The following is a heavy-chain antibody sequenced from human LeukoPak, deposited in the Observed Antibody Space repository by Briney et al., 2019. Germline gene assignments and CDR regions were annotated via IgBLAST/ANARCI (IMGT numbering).Heavy chain of an antibody. D-gene: IGHD3-10*01. Sequence: ASVKVSCKASGYTFTGYYIHWVRQAPGHGLEWMGWINPNSGDTSYAQKFQGWVTMTRDTSISTVYMELTRLRSDDTAVYYCARNHRSGSYDHWFDPWGQGTLVTVSS. J-gene: IGHJ5*02. CDR3: ARNHRSGSYDHWFDP. CDR1: GYTFTGYY. CDR2: INPNSGDT. V-gene: IGHV1-2*04.